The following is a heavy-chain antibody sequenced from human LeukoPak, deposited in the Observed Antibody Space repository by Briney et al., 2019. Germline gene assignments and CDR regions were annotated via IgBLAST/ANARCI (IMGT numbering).Heavy chain of an antibody. V-gene: IGHV4-38-2*02. J-gene: IGHJ4*02. CDR3: ARDQEVAASYN. D-gene: IGHD2-15*01. Sequence: SETLSLTCTVSGYSISSGYYWGWIRQPPGKGLEWIGSIYHSGSTCYNPSLKSRVTISVDTSKNQFSLKLSSVTAADTAVYYCARDQEVAASYNWGQGTLVTVSS. CDR2: IYHSGST. CDR1: GYSISSGYY.